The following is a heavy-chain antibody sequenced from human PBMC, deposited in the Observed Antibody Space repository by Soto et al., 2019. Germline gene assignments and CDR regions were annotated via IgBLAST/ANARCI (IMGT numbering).Heavy chain of an antibody. CDR2: ISASAVNT. D-gene: IGHD3-16*01. V-gene: IGHV3-23*01. Sequence: PGGSLRLSCAASGFTLDNYAMTWVRQAPGKGLEWVSSISASAVNTFYADSVKGRFTISRDNSQDTLYLQMDSLRPDDTAVYYCARLAKIGDRSQFYFDSWGQGTLVTVSS. CDR1: GFTLDNYA. J-gene: IGHJ4*02. CDR3: ARLAKIGDRSQFYFDS.